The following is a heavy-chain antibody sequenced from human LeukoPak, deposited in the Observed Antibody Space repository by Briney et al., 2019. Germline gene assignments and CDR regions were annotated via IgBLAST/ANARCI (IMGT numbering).Heavy chain of an antibody. V-gene: IGHV3-48*03. CDR2: ISSSSSTI. J-gene: IGHJ3*02. Sequence: GGSLRLSCAASGFTFSSYEMNWVRQAPGKGLEWVSYISSSSSTIYYADSVKGRFTISRDNAKNSLYLQMNSLRAEDTAVYYCARDVRGGYYDSSGYYSHSDAFDIWGQGTMVTVSS. D-gene: IGHD3-22*01. CDR3: ARDVRGGYYDSSGYYSHSDAFDI. CDR1: GFTFSSYE.